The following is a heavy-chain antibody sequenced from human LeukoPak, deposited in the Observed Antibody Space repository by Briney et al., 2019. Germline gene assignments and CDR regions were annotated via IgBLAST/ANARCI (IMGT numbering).Heavy chain of an antibody. CDR2: ISSSSSYI. J-gene: IGHJ4*02. CDR3: AKTPLRLGELSPPYFDY. V-gene: IGHV3-21*04. CDR1: GFTFSSYS. Sequence: GGSLRLSCAASGFTFSSYSMNWVRQAPGKGLEWVSSISSSSSYIYYADSVKGRFTISRDNAKNSLHLQMNSLRAEDTAVYYCAKTPLRLGELSPPYFDYWGQGTLVTVSS. D-gene: IGHD3-16*02.